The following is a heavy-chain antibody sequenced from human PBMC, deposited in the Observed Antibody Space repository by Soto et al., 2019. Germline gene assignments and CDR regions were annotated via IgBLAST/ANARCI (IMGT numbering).Heavy chain of an antibody. D-gene: IGHD2-21*02. CDR3: ARAYCGGDCYDHYYYGMDV. Sequence: QVQLVQSGAEVKKPGSSVKVSCKASGGTFSSYAISWVRQAPGQGLEWMGGIIPIFGTANYAQKFQGRVTITADESTSTAYMELSSLRSEDTAVYYCARAYCGGDCYDHYYYGMDVWGQGTTVTVSS. J-gene: IGHJ6*02. V-gene: IGHV1-69*01. CDR1: GGTFSSYA. CDR2: IIPIFGTA.